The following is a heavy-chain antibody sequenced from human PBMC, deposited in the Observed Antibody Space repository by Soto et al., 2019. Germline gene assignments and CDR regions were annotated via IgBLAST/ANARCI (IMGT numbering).Heavy chain of an antibody. J-gene: IGHJ4*02. D-gene: IGHD3-22*01. CDR2: LIPILGIA. Sequence: QVQLVQSGAEVKKPGSSVKVSCKASGGTFSSYTISWVRQAPGQGLEWMGRLIPILGIANYAQKFQGRVTITADKSTSTAYMELSSLRSEDTAVYYCARGLHYDSISLNDYWGQGTLVTVSS. CDR1: GGTFSSYT. CDR3: ARGLHYDSISLNDY. V-gene: IGHV1-69*02.